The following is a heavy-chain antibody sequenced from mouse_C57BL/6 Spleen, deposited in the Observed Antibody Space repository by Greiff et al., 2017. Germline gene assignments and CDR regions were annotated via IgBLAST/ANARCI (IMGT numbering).Heavy chain of an antibody. CDR3: ARGGYYGSSLDY. V-gene: IGHV1-82*01. D-gene: IGHD1-1*01. CDR1: GYAFSSSW. J-gene: IGHJ2*01. Sequence: VQLKQSGPELVKPGASVKISCKASGYAFSSSWMNWVKQRPGKGLEWIGRIYPGDGDTNYNGKFKGKATLTADKSSSTAYMQLSSLTSEDSAVYFCARGGYYGSSLDYWGQGTTLTVSS. CDR2: IYPGDGDT.